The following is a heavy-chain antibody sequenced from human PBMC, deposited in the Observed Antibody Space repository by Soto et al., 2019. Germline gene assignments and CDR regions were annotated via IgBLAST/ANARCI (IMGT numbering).Heavy chain of an antibody. CDR2: IRGNGIST. J-gene: IGHJ6*02. CDR3: PKRPALTASYYYSGMDV. CDR1: GSTVTTYP. V-gene: IGHV3-23*01. Sequence: CMRLSWGACGSTVTTYPESWVRQSPGKGLEWITGIRGNGISTYYADAVKGQVTIPIDNSNNMVCLQMSRLRAGDTAIYYCPKRPALTASYYYSGMDVWGQRTTVTVSS.